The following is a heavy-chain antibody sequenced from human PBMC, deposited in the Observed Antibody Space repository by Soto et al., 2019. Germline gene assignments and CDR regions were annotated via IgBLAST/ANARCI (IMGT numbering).Heavy chain of an antibody. D-gene: IGHD6-6*01. V-gene: IGHV3-73*01. J-gene: IGHJ4*02. CDR2: IRSKANSYAT. Sequence: GGSLRLSCAASGFTFSGSAMHWVRQASGKGLEWVGRIRSKANSYATAYAASVKGRFTISRDDSKNTAYLQMNSLKTEDTAVYYCTRLTIIAARPEPQNKSLLTTVDYWGQGTLVTVSS. CDR1: GFTFSGSA. CDR3: TRLTIIAARPEPQNKSLLTTVDY.